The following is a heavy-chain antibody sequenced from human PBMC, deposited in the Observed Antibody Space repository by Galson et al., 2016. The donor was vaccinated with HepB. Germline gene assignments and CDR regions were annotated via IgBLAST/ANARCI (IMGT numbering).Heavy chain of an antibody. V-gene: IGHV3-7*03. CDR1: GFSVSIYC. D-gene: IGHD3-9*01. CDR3: ARPLRVTIPYGMDV. CDR2: IKEDGNVK. J-gene: IGHJ6*02. Sequence: SLRLSCAASGFSVSIYCMSWVRQAPGKGLEWVANIKEDGNVKHYVDSVKGRFTVSRDNAKNSIYLHMDSLTAEDTAVYYCARPLRVTIPYGMDVWGQGTTVTVSS.